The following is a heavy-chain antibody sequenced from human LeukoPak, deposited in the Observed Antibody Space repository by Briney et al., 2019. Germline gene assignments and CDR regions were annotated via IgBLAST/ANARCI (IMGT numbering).Heavy chain of an antibody. Sequence: GGSLRLSCAASGFTVINNYMTWVRQAPGKRLEWVSVIYSGGTTHYADSVKGRFTISRDNSKNTLYLQMNSLRAEDTAVYYCAKGGYCSSTSCYGDWFDPWGQGTLVTVSS. D-gene: IGHD2-2*01. CDR2: IYSGGTT. CDR1: GFTVINNY. CDR3: AKGGYCSSTSCYGDWFDP. J-gene: IGHJ5*02. V-gene: IGHV3-53*01.